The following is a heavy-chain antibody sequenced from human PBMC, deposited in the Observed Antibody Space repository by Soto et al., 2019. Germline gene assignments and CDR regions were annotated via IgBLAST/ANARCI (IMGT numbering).Heavy chain of an antibody. D-gene: IGHD6-6*01. CDR3: ARGPHKYPLSN. J-gene: IGHJ4*02. V-gene: IGHV3-21*01. CDR2: ISSSSSYI. Sequence: GGSLRLSCAASGFTFSSYSLNWVRQAPGKGLEWVSSISSSSSYIYYADSVKGRFTISRDNAKNSLYLQMNSLRAEDTAVYYCARGPHKYPLSNWGQGTLVTVSS. CDR1: GFTFSSYS.